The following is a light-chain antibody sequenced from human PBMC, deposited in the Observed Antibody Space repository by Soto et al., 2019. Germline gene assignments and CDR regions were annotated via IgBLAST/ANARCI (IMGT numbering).Light chain of an antibody. V-gene: IGLV2-8*01. Sequence: QSALTQPRSVSGSPGQSVTISCTGTSSDVGAYNLVSWYQQHPGKAPKLMIYEVSKRPSGVPDRFSGSKSGNTASLTVSGLQADDEADYFCSSHAGGNHWGVFGGGTKLTVL. J-gene: IGLJ3*02. CDR2: EVS. CDR3: SSHAGGNHWGV. CDR1: SSDVGAYNL.